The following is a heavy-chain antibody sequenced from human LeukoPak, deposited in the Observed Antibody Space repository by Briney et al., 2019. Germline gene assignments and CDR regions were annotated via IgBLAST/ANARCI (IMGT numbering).Heavy chain of an antibody. V-gene: IGHV3-23*01. CDR3: ARRAGAYSHPYDY. Sequence: GGSLRLSCATSGFTFSAYSMNWVRQAPGKGLEWVSAISGSGGSTYYADSVKGRFTISRDNSKNTLYLQMNSLRAEDTALYYCARRAGAYSHPYDYWGQGTLVTVSS. D-gene: IGHD4/OR15-4a*01. J-gene: IGHJ4*02. CDR2: ISGSGGST. CDR1: GFTFSAYS.